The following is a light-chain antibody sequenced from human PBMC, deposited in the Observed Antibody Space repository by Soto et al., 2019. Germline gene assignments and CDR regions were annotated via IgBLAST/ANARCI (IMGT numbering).Light chain of an antibody. CDR1: QSVGRS. CDR3: QHYYNWPPT. CDR2: GAS. V-gene: IGKV3-15*01. Sequence: EIVMTQSPATLSVSLGERATLSCRASQSVGRSLAWYQQKPGQSPRLLIYGASARATGTPVRFSGRGSGTEFILTISSLQSEDFAVYFCQHYYNWPPTFGQGTNLDIK. J-gene: IGKJ2*01.